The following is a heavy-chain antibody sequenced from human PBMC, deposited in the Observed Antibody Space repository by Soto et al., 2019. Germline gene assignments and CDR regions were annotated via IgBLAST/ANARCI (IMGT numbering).Heavy chain of an antibody. CDR2: INHSGST. V-gene: IGHV4-34*01. J-gene: IGHJ4*02. Sequence: PSETLSLTCAVYGGSFSGYYWSWIRQPPGKGLEWIGEINHSGSTNYNPSLKSRVTISVDTSKNQFSLKLSSVTAADTAVYYCAKDRLAGGFDYWGQGPLVTVSS. CDR1: GGSFSGYY. CDR3: AKDRLAGGFDY. D-gene: IGHD3-16*01.